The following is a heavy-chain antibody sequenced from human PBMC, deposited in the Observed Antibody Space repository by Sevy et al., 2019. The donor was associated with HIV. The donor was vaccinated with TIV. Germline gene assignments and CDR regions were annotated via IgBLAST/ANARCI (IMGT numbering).Heavy chain of an antibody. CDR1: GFTFSSYG. CDR3: ARDPGYCSGGSCYYYYYYGMDV. CDR2: IWYDGSNK. V-gene: IGHV3-33*01. D-gene: IGHD2-15*01. Sequence: GGSLRLSCAASGFTFSSYGMHWVRQAPGKGLEWVAVIWYDGSNKYYADSVKGRFTMSRDNSKNTLHLQMNSLRAEDTAVYYCARDPGYCSGGSCYYYYYYGMDVWGQGTTVTVSS. J-gene: IGHJ6*02.